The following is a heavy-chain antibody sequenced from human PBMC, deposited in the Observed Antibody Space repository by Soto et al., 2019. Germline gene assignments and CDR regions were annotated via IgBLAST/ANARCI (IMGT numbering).Heavy chain of an antibody. CDR3: ARGIATGQLDP. CDR2: INPDNGNT. Sequence: GASVQVSCQASGYTFTRYTMNWVRQAPGQRLEWMGWINPDNGNTKSSQKFQDRVIITRDTSASTAYRDLSSLRSEDTAVYYCARGIATGQLDPWGQGTLVTVSS. D-gene: IGHD2-15*01. J-gene: IGHJ5*02. V-gene: IGHV1-3*01. CDR1: GYTFTRYT.